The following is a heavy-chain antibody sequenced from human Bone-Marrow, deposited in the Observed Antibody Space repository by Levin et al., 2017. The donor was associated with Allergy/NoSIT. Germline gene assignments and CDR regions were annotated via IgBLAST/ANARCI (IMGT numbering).Heavy chain of an antibody. CDR1: GFTFSSYG. J-gene: IGHJ4*02. CDR2: ISYDGSNK. V-gene: IGHV3-30*18. CDR3: AKGRGYCSGGSCYSLDY. D-gene: IGHD2-15*01. Sequence: GESLKISCAASGFTFSSYGMHWVRQAPGKGLEWVAVISYDGSNKYYADSVKGRFTISRDNSKNTLYLQMNSLRAEDTAVYYCAKGRGYCSGGSCYSLDYWGQGTLVTVSS.